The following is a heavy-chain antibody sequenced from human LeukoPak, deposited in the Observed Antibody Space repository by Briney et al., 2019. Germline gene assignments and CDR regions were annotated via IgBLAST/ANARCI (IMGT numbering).Heavy chain of an antibody. Sequence: GGSLRLSCVASGFTLSSYWMHWVRQAPGKGLVWVSRINSDGSSTSYADSVKGRFTISRDNAKNTLYLQMNSLRAEDTAVYYCARSRSFWSGYSTGMDVWGQGTTVTVSS. CDR2: INSDGSST. CDR3: ARSRSFWSGYSTGMDV. CDR1: GFTLSSYW. J-gene: IGHJ6*02. D-gene: IGHD3-3*01. V-gene: IGHV3-74*01.